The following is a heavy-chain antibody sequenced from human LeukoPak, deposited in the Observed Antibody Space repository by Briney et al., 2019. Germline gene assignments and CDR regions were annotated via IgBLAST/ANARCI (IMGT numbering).Heavy chain of an antibody. D-gene: IGHD5-24*01. J-gene: IGHJ4*02. CDR3: ARHRDGSAVDY. CDR2: IYPGDSDT. V-gene: IGHV5-51*01. CDR1: GYSFTSYW. Sequence: GVSLKISCPGSGYSFTSYWIGWVGQMPGKGMGWMEIIYPGDSDTRYSPSFQGQVTISADKSISTADLEWNNLKAADTAIYYCARHRDGSAVDYWGQGTLVTVSS.